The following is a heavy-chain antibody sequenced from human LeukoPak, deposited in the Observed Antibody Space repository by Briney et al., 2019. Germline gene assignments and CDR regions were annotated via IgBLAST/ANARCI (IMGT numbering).Heavy chain of an antibody. J-gene: IGHJ4*02. CDR3: AAEYTSGSYRGDY. Sequence: SETLSLTCAVYGGSFSDYYWSWIRQPPGKGLQWIGEINHSGSTNYNPSLKSRVTISVDTSENQISLKLSSVTAADTAVYYCAAEYTSGSYRGDYWGQGTLVTVSS. V-gene: IGHV4-34*01. CDR1: GGSFSDYY. CDR2: INHSGST. D-gene: IGHD6-19*01.